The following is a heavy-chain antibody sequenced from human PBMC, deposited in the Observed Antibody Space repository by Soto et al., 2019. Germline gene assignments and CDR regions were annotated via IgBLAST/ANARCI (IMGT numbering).Heavy chain of an antibody. J-gene: IGHJ6*02. D-gene: IGHD3-10*01. CDR1: GFSLSTSGMC. Sequence: SGPTLVNPTQTLALTCTFSGFSLSTSGMCVSWIRQPPGKALEWLALIDWDDDKYYSTSLKTRLTISKDTSKNQVVLTMTNMDPVDTATYYCARTHSGYYYYGMDVWGQGTTVTVSS. V-gene: IGHV2-70*01. CDR2: IDWDDDK. CDR3: ARTHSGYYYYGMDV.